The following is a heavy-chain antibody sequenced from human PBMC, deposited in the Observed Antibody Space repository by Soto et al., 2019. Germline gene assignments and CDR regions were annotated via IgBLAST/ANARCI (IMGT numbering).Heavy chain of an antibody. J-gene: IGHJ4*02. V-gene: IGHV1-69*02. Sequence: QVQLVQSGAEVKMPGSSVKVSCTASGGTFTSYTFSWVRQVPGQGLEWMGRIIPILRMADFAQKFQGRVTINADESTSTVYMKLSSLRSEDTAVYYCATSYGSGSAHFDDWGQGNLVTVS. CDR1: GGTFTSYT. CDR3: ATSYGSGSAHFDD. D-gene: IGHD3-10*01. CDR2: IIPILRMA.